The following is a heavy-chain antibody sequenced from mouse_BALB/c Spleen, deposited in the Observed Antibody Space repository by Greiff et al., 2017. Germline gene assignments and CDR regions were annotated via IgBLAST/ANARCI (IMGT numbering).Heavy chain of an antibody. J-gene: IGHJ3*01. V-gene: IGHV1-67*01. CDR1: SYTFTDYA. CDR3: TRGSYDGYYNAWFAY. Sequence: QVQLQQSGPELVRPGVSVKISCKGSSYTFTDYAMHWVKQSHAKSLEWIGVISTYYGNTNYNQKFKGKATMTVDKSSSTAYMELARLTSEDSAVYYCTRGSYDGYYNAWFAYWGQGTLVTVSA. CDR2: ISTYYGNT. D-gene: IGHD2-3*01.